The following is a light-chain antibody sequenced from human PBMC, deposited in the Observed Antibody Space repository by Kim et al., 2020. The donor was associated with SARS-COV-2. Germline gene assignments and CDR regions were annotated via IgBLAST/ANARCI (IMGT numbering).Light chain of an antibody. CDR2: AAT. CDR3: HQYGGSPYT. V-gene: IGKV3-20*01. Sequence: LSPREKATPSCRASQSVGYDYLAWFQQKPGQAPRLLIYAATARATGIPDRFSGSGSGTEFTLTITRLEPEDFAVYYCHQYGGSPYTFGQGTKLEI. J-gene: IGKJ2*01. CDR1: QSVGYDY.